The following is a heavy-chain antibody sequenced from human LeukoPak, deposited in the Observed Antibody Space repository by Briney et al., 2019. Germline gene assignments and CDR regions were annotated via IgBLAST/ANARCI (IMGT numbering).Heavy chain of an antibody. Sequence: GGSLRLSCSVSVFTFSSFAMEGVPEAPGRGAGGGAVISYDGSNKYYSDSVKGQLTISRDNSKNTLYLQMNSLRAEDTAVYYCARDLIGGWGQGTLVTVSS. CDR2: ISYDGSNK. CDR3: ARDLIGG. J-gene: IGHJ4*02. CDR1: VFTFSSFA. V-gene: IGHV3-30*16. D-gene: IGHD2/OR15-2a*01.